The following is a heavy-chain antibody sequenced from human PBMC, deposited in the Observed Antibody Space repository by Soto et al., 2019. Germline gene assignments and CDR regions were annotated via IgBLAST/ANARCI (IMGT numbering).Heavy chain of an antibody. CDR2: VTPTGGTT. Sequence: ASVKVSCKASGYTFTSYYMHWVRQAPGQGLEWMGIVTPTGGTTTYAQSFQGRDTMTRDSSTTTVYMEMSSLTSEDKAVYYCARAGNTYYYYGMDVWGQGTTVTVSS. CDR3: ARAGNTYYYYGMDV. D-gene: IGHD3-10*01. CDR1: GYTFTSYY. V-gene: IGHV1-46*01. J-gene: IGHJ6*02.